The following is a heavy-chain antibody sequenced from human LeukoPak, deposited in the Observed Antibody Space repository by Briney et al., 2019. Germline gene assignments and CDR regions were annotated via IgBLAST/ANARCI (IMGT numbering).Heavy chain of an antibody. J-gene: IGHJ5*02. CDR3: ARDFWSGRNWFDP. V-gene: IGHV4-34*01. CDR1: GGSFSGYY. Sequence: SETLSLTCAVYGGSFSGYYWSWIRQPPGKGLEWIGEINHSGSTNYNPSLKSRVTISVDTPKNQFSLKLSSVTAADTAVYYCARDFWSGRNWFDPWGQGTLVTVSS. D-gene: IGHD3-3*01. CDR2: INHSGST.